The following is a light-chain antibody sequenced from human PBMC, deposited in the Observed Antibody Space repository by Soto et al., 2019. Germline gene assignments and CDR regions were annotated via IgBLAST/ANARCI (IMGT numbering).Light chain of an antibody. J-gene: IGKJ1*01. V-gene: IGKV3-20*01. CDR2: GAS. CDR3: QMYGSSPPWT. Sequence: EIVLTQSPGTLSLSPGERATLSCRASQSLSSGYLAWYQQRPGQAPRLLIYGASSRATGIPDRFSGSGSGTDFTLSISRMEPEDFAVYYCQMYGSSPPWTFGQGTNVDI. CDR1: QSLSSGY.